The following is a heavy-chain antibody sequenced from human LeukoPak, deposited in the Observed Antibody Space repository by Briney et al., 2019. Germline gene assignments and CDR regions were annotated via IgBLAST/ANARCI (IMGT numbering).Heavy chain of an antibody. Sequence: PGGTLRLSCAASGFTFSSYGMSWVRQAPGKGLEWVSAVSGSGGSTYYADSAKGRFTISRDNSKNTLYLQMNSLSAEDTAVYYCAKDRGGRNDAFDIWGQGTMVTVSS. CDR2: VSGSGGST. CDR3: AKDRGGRNDAFDI. V-gene: IGHV3-23*01. D-gene: IGHD1-26*01. CDR1: GFTFSSYG. J-gene: IGHJ3*02.